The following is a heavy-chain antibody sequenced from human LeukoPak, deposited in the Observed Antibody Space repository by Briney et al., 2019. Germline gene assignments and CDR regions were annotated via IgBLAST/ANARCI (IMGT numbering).Heavy chain of an antibody. J-gene: IGHJ4*02. CDR3: ARGRNVDTAMVTGPDFDY. Sequence: SVKVSCKASGGTFSSYAISWVRQAPGQGLEWMGRIIPIFGTANYAQKFQGRVTITTDESTSTAFMELSSLRSEDTAVYYCARGRNVDTAMVTGPDFDYWGQGTLVTVSS. V-gene: IGHV1-69*05. D-gene: IGHD5-18*01. CDR2: IIPIFGTA. CDR1: GGTFSSYA.